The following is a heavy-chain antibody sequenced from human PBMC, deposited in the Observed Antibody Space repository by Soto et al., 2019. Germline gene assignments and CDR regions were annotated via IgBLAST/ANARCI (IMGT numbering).Heavy chain of an antibody. D-gene: IGHD3-10*01. CDR1: GDSFNNNG. CDR3: ARVLYYGSGRYSPYGMDV. J-gene: IGHJ6*02. CDR2: GSPPFRPS. V-gene: IGHV1-69*01. Sequence: QVKLVQSGAEVKKPGSSVKVSCKTSGDSFNNNGIGRVRQAPGHGLEWMGGGSPPFRPSNYARKFQGRISITADASTGTVNMELRSLTSEDTAQYYCARVLYYGSGRYSPYGMDVWGQGTTVTVSS.